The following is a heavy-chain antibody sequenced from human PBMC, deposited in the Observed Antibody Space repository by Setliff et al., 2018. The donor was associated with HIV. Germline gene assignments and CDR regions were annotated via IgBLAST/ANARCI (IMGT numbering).Heavy chain of an antibody. V-gene: IGHV3-21*01. D-gene: IGHD6-13*01. CDR2: ISGSGVYI. CDR3: ARDSSSWSWAEYFQF. J-gene: IGHJ1*01. Sequence: PGGSLRLSCAASGFTFSSYSMNWVRQAPGTGLEWVSSISGSGVYIYYADSVKGRFTISRDNAKSSLSLQMNSLRAEDTAVYYCARDSSSWSWAEYFQFWGQGTPVTVSS. CDR1: GFTFSSYS.